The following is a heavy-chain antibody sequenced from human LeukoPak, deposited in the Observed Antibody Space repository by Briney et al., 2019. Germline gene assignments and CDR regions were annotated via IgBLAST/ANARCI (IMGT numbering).Heavy chain of an antibody. D-gene: IGHD4-17*01. V-gene: IGHV3-48*03. CDR1: GFTFSSYE. Sequence: GGSLRLSCAASGFTFSSYEMNWVRQAPGKGLEWVSYISSSGSTIYYADSVKGRFTISRDNAKNSLYLQMNSLRAEDTAVYYCARVPMTTVTTGAFDIWGQGTMVTVSS. CDR2: ISSSGSTI. J-gene: IGHJ3*02. CDR3: ARVPMTTVTTGAFDI.